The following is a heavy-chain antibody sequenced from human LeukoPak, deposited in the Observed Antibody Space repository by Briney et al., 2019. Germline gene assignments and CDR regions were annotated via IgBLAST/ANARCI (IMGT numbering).Heavy chain of an antibody. Sequence: PGGSLRLSCAASGFSFSDAWMSWVRQIPGKGLEWVSGINWNGGSTGYTDSVKGRFTISRDDAKNSLYLQMNSLRAEDTALYYCARTDTGIFGMLIGAFDIWGQGTMVTVSS. CDR2: INWNGGST. V-gene: IGHV3-20*04. D-gene: IGHD3-3*01. J-gene: IGHJ3*02. CDR1: GFSFSDAW. CDR3: ARTDTGIFGMLIGAFDI.